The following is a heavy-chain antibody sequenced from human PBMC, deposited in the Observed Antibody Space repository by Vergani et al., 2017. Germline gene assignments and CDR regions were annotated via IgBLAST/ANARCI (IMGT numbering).Heavy chain of an antibody. CDR3: VRWGAVPAAIKGSGTSYLYDP. Sequence: QVQLQESVPGLVKPSETLSLTCTVSGGSISSYYWSWIRQPAGKGLEWIGRIYTSGSTNYNPSLKSRVTMSVDTSKNQFSLKLSSVTAADTAVYYCVRWGAVPAAIKGSGTSYLYDPWGQGTLVTVSS. J-gene: IGHJ5*02. CDR2: IYTSGST. D-gene: IGHD2-2*02. V-gene: IGHV4-4*07. CDR1: GGSISSYY.